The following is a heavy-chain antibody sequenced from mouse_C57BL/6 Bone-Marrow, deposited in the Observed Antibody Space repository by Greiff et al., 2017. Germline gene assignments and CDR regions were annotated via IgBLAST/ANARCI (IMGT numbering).Heavy chain of an antibody. CDR3: ARRVYFDV. CDR1: GYTFTSYW. V-gene: IGHV1-59*01. CDR2: IDPSDSYT. J-gene: IGHJ1*03. Sequence: QVQLQQPGAELVRPGTSVTLSCKASGYTFTSYWMHWVKQGPGQGLEWIGVIDPSDSYTNYNQKFKGKATLTVDTSSSTAYMQLSSLTSEDSAVYYCARRVYFDVWGTGTTVTVSS.